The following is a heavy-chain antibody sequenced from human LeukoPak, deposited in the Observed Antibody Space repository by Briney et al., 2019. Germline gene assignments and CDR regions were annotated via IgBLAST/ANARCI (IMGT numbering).Heavy chain of an antibody. J-gene: IGHJ5*01. D-gene: IGHD2-8*01. CDR3: VSPKTNGWFDS. CDR2: VYHTGTT. Sequence: TTSETLSLTCTVSGYSVSSGYFWGWIRQPPGKRLEWIGNVYHTGTTYYNPSLKSRVTITIDTSKNQFSLKLRSVTAADTAVYYCVSPKTNGWFDSWGQGSLVTVSS. CDR1: GYSVSSGYF. V-gene: IGHV4-38-2*02.